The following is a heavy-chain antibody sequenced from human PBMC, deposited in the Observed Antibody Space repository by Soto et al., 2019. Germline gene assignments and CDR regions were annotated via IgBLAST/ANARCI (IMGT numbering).Heavy chain of an antibody. CDR3: ARDLGSGYEPADY. J-gene: IGHJ4*02. V-gene: IGHV1-69*12. CDR1: GGTFAISV. D-gene: IGHD5-12*01. Sequence: QVQLVQSGAELKKPGSSVKVSCKASGGTFAISVFNWVRQAPGQGLEWMGGIISIFGTPNYSQKFLGRVTITADESTSTGYMELSNLRSDDTAIYYCARDLGSGYEPADYWGQGTQVTVSS. CDR2: IISIFGTP.